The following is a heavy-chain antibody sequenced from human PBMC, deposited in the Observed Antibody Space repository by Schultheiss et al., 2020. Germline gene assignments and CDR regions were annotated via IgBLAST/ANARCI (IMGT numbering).Heavy chain of an antibody. J-gene: IGHJ6*02. CDR1: GGSVSSGSYY. V-gene: IGHV4-61*01. CDR3: ARDAPDGYNYDYYYGMDV. D-gene: IGHD5-24*01. CDR2: IYCSGST. Sequence: SETLSLTCTVSGGSVSSGSYYWSWIRQPPGKGLEWIGYIYCSGSTNYNPSLKSRVTISVDTSKNQFSLKLSSVTAADTAVYYCARDAPDGYNYDYYYGMDVWGQGTTVTV.